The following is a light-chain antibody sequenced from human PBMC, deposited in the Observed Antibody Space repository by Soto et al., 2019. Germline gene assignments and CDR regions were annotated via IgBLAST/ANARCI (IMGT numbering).Light chain of an antibody. CDR3: QSYDRSLSGSF. V-gene: IGLV2-14*01. CDR1: NRDIGSYSY. Sequence: QSALTQPASVSGSLGQSITISCTGTNRDIGSYSYVSWYQQYPGKAPKLIIFEVANRPSGVSNRFSGSKSGNTASLSISGLQAEDEANYYCQSYDRSLSGSFFGTGTKLTVL. CDR2: EVA. J-gene: IGLJ1*01.